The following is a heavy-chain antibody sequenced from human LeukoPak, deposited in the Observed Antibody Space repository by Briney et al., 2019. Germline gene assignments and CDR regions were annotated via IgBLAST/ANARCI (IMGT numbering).Heavy chain of an antibody. J-gene: IGHJ6*02. CDR1: GFTFTSSA. CDR3: AADPQIYYDSSGPQYYYYGMDV. Sequence: TSVKVSCKASGFTFTSSAMQWVRQARGQRLEWIGWIVVGSGNTNYAQKFQERVTITRDMSTSTAYMELSSLRSEDTAVYYCAADPQIYYDSSGPQYYYYGMDVWGQGTTVTVSS. D-gene: IGHD3-22*01. CDR2: IVVGSGNT. V-gene: IGHV1-58*02.